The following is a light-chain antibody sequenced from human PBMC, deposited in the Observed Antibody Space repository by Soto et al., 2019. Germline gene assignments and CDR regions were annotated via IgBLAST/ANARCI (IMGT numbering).Light chain of an antibody. CDR3: SSYTSTFGVV. Sequence: QSALTQPASVSGSPGQSITISCTGTSSDVGGYNYVSWYQHHPGKAPKLMIYDVSNRPSGVSNRFSGSKCGNTASLTISGLQAEDEADYYCSSYTSTFGVVFGGGTKLTVL. CDR1: SSDVGGYNY. V-gene: IGLV2-14*03. J-gene: IGLJ2*01. CDR2: DVS.